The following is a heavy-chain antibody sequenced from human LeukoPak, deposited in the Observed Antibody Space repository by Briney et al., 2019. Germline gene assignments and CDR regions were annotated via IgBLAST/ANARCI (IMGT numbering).Heavy chain of an antibody. CDR3: AKEGEGSWDMDV. CDR1: GFTFNGYG. J-gene: IGHJ6*03. V-gene: IGHV3-30*02. Sequence: PGGSLRHSCAASGFTFNGYGMYWVRQAPGKGPEWLAFIRPDGQNKYYAESVKGRFMISRDNSKQTVDLHMSSLRDEDTARYYCAKEGEGSWDMDVWGTGTTVTASS. CDR2: IRPDGQNK. D-gene: IGHD2-15*01.